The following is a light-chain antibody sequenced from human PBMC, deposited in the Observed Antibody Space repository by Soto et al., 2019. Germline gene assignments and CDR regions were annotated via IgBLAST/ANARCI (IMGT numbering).Light chain of an antibody. CDR3: EQSSNWPLT. CDR2: DVS. CDR1: QSVSSY. V-gene: IGKV3-11*01. J-gene: IGKJ4*01. Sequence: EIVLTQSPATLSLSPGERATLSCRASQSVSSYLAWYQQKPGQAPRLFIYDVSNRATGIPVRFSGSGSGTDFTLTISSLEPEDFAVYYCEQSSNWPLTFGGGTKVEI.